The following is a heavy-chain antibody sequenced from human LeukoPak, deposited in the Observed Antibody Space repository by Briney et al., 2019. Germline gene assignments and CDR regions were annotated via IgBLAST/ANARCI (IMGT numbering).Heavy chain of an antibody. Sequence: ASVKVSCKASGYTFTRYAMNWVRQAPGQGPEWMGWINTKTGNRTYAQGFTGRFVFSLDTSVSTAYLQISSLKADDTAVYYCAREGGGYPYRNGWHFDYWGQGALVTVSS. J-gene: IGHJ4*02. CDR3: AREGGGYPYRNGWHFDY. V-gene: IGHV7-4-1*02. CDR2: INTKTGNR. D-gene: IGHD6-19*01. CDR1: GYTFTRYA.